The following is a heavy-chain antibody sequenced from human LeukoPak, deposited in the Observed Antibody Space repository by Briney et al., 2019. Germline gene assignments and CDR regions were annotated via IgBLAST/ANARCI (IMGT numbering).Heavy chain of an antibody. V-gene: IGHV4-61*08. CDR3: ARCAARGITVADI. CDR1: GGSISSGGYY. J-gene: IGHJ3*02. D-gene: IGHD1-14*01. CDR2: IYDSGNT. Sequence: SQTLSLTCTVSGGSISSGGYYWSWIRQPPGKGLEWIGYIYDSGNTNYNPSLKSRVTISIDTSKNQFSLKLSSVTAADTAVYYCARCAARGITVADIWGQGRMVTVSS.